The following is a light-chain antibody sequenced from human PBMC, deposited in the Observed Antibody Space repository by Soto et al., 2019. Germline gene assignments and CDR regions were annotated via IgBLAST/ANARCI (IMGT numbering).Light chain of an antibody. CDR3: FSYTANDNWV. V-gene: IGLV2-11*01. J-gene: IGLJ3*02. Sequence: QSVLTQPHSVSGSPGQSVPISCTGTNSDVGRYNSVSWYQQLPGKAPKIIISAVRQRPSGVPDRFSGSKSGNTASLTISGLQADDEADYFCFSYTANDNWVFGGGTKLTVL. CDR1: NSDVGRYNS. CDR2: AVR.